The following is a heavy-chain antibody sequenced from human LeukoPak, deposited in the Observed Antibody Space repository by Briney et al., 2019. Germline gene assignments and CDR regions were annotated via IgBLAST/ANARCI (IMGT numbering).Heavy chain of an antibody. D-gene: IGHD1-7*01. CDR3: AKHLGIWNYAGGIDY. CDR1: GFTFSSYG. J-gene: IGHJ4*02. CDR2: ICYDGSNK. Sequence: GXSLRLSCAASGFTFSSYGMHWVRQAPGKGLEWVAVICYDGSNKYYADSVKGRFTISRDNSKKTLYMQMNSLRDEDRAVYYCAKHLGIWNYAGGIDYWVQGTLVTVSS. V-gene: IGHV3-33*06.